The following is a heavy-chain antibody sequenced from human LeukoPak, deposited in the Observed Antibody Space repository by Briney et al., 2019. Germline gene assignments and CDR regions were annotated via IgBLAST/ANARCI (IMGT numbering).Heavy chain of an antibody. Sequence: ASVKVSCKASGGTFSSYAISWVRQAPGQGLEWVGGIIPIFGTANYAQKFQGRVTITTDESTSTAYMELSSLRSEDTAVYYCARVPTTYYYDSSGYYNHYWGQGTLVTVSS. CDR3: ARVPTTYYYDSSGYYNHY. V-gene: IGHV1-69*05. CDR1: GGTFSSYA. D-gene: IGHD3-22*01. J-gene: IGHJ4*02. CDR2: IIPIFGTA.